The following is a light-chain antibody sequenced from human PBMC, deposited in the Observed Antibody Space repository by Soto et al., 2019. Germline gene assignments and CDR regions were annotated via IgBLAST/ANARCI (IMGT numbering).Light chain of an antibody. J-gene: IGKJ4*01. CDR3: QQSYNSPLT. Sequence: DIEMTQSPSSLSASVGDRVTITCRASQRISTYLHWYQQRPGKAPNLLIYAASNLQSGVPSRFSGSGSGTVFALTISSLQPEDFATYYCQQSYNSPLTFGGGTKVDIK. V-gene: IGKV1-39*01. CDR2: AAS. CDR1: QRISTY.